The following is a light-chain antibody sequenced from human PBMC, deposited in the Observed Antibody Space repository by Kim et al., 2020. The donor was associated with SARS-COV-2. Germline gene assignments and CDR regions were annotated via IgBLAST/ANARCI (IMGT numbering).Light chain of an antibody. V-gene: IGLV6-57*03. J-gene: IGLJ2*01. Sequence: PETISCTRSSGSIDDNYVQWYQQRPGGVPTAVIYEDDQRPSGVSDRFSGSIDNSSNSASLTISGLRTEDEADYYCQSYNRDNVLFGGGTQLTVL. CDR1: SGSIDDNY. CDR2: EDD. CDR3: QSYNRDNVL.